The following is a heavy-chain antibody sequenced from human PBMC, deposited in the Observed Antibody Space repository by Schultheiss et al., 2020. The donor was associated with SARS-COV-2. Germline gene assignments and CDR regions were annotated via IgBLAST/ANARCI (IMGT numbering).Heavy chain of an antibody. V-gene: IGHV4-61*08. CDR3: ARGVIAVPFISVGGYFDY. CDR1: GGSISSGGYS. Sequence: SETLSLTCAVSGGSISSGGYSWSWIRQPPGKGLEWIGYIYYSGSTNYNPSLKSRVTISVDTSKNQFSLKLSSVTAADTAVYYCARGVIAVPFISVGGYFDYWGQGTLVTVSS. D-gene: IGHD2-21*01. J-gene: IGHJ4*02. CDR2: IYYSGST.